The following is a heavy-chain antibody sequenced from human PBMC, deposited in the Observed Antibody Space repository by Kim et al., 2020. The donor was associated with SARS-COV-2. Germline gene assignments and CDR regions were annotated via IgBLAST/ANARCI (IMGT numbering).Heavy chain of an antibody. Sequence: GGSLRLSCAASGFTFSSYWMSWVRQAPGKGLEWVANIKQDGSEKYYVDSVKGRFTISRDNAKNSLYLQMNSLRAEDTAVYYCARGSRAERHIKYCSSTSCYSSLAAAGREEGDYWGQGTLVTVSS. CDR1: GFTFSSYW. CDR3: ARGSRAERHIKYCSSTSCYSSLAAAGREEGDY. D-gene: IGHD2-2*01. V-gene: IGHV3-7*03. J-gene: IGHJ4*02. CDR2: IKQDGSEK.